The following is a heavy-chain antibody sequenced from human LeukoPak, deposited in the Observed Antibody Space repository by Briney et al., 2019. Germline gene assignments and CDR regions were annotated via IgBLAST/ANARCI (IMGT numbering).Heavy chain of an antibody. CDR3: ARRAYCGGDCYSGSYYYYGMDV. CDR1: GFTFSSYS. J-gene: IGHJ6*02. V-gene: IGHV3-21*01. CDR2: IGSSSSYI. D-gene: IGHD2-21*02. Sequence: PGGSLRLSCAASGFTFSSYSMNWVRQAPGKGLEWVSSIGSSSSYIYNADSVKGRFTISRDNAKNSLYLQMNSLRAEDTAVYYCARRAYCGGDCYSGSYYYYGMDVWGQGTTVTVSS.